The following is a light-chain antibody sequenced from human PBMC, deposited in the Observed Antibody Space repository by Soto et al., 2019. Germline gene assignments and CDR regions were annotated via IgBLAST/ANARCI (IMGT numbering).Light chain of an antibody. CDR2: DAS. J-gene: IGKJ4*01. CDR1: QSVSSY. CDR3: QQRSNCPLT. Sequence: EIVLTQSPATLSLSPGERATLSCRASQSVSSYLAWYQQKPGQAPRLLIYDASNRATGIPARFSGSGSGTDFTLTISSLEPEDFAAYYCQQRSNCPLTFGRGTKVEIK. V-gene: IGKV3-11*01.